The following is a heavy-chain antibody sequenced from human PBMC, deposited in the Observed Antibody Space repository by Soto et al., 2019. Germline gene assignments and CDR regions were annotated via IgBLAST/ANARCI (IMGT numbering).Heavy chain of an antibody. D-gene: IGHD2-2*03. CDR1: GFTFSNAW. CDR3: TTSDFGYRAPAYYYDGMDV. Sequence: EVQLVESGGGLVKPGGSLRLSCAASGFTFSNAWMSWFRQAPGKGLEWVGRIKSKTDGGTTDYAAPVKGRFTISRDDSNNTLYLQMNSLKNEDTVVYYCTTSDFGYRAPAYYYDGMDVWGQGTTVTVSS. J-gene: IGHJ6*02. CDR2: IKSKTDGGTT. V-gene: IGHV3-15*01.